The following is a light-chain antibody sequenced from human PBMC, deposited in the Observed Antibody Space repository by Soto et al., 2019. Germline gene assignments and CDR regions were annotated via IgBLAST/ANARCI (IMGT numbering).Light chain of an antibody. CDR1: SGHSSYD. V-gene: IGLV4-69*01. CDR3: QTWGTGIQVL. Sequence: QAVVTQSPSASASLGASVKLTCTLSSGHSSYDIAWHQQQPEKGPRFLMKLNSDGRHSKGDGIPDRFSGSSSGAERYLTISSLQSEDEADYYCQTWGTGIQVLFGGGTKLTVL. J-gene: IGLJ2*01. CDR2: LNSDGRH.